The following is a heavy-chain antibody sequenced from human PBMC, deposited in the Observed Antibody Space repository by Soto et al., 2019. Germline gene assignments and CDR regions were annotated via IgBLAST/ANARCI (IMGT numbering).Heavy chain of an antibody. CDR2: IYYSGYT. D-gene: IGHD4-17*01. Sequence: SETLSLTCTVSSSSVSSYYWNWIRQSPGKGLEWIGYIYYSGYTNYNPSLKSHITISVDTSKNQFSLKLSSVTPADTAVYYCAGGGMTTVPYWGQGTLVTVSS. V-gene: IGHV4-59*02. CDR3: AGGGMTTVPY. CDR1: SSSVSSYY. J-gene: IGHJ4*02.